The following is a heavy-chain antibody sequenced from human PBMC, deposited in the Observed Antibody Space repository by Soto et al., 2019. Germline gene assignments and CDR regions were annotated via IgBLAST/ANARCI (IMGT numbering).Heavy chain of an antibody. CDR1: GFNFSNYW. J-gene: IGHJ5*01. V-gene: IGHV3-7*05. Sequence: EVQLVESGGDLVPPGGSLRLSCVASGFNFSNYWMTWARQATGKGLEWVANINQHGTERFYVDSVEGRFSISRDNAYHSVYLQMNSLRAEDTAIYYCATDILDSWGQGTSVTVSS. CDR2: INQHGTER. CDR3: ATDILDS.